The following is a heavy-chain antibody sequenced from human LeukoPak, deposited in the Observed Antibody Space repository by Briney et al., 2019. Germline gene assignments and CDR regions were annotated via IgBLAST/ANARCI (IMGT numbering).Heavy chain of an antibody. Sequence: GASVKVSCKASGYTFTGYYMHWVRQAPGQGLEWMGWINPNSGGTNYAQKFQGRVTMTRNTSISTAYMELSSLRSEDTAVYYCARGPYYDFWSGYYIGPRGNNDAFDIWGQGTMVTVSS. CDR2: INPNSGGT. V-gene: IGHV1-2*02. D-gene: IGHD3-3*01. J-gene: IGHJ3*02. CDR1: GYTFTGYY. CDR3: ARGPYYDFWSGYYIGPRGNNDAFDI.